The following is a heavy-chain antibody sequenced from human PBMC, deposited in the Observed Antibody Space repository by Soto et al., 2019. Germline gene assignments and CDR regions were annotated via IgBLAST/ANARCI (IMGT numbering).Heavy chain of an antibody. CDR1: GYTFTSYA. CDR2: INAGNGNT. J-gene: IGHJ5*02. V-gene: IGHV1-3*01. CDR3: AREAYYDSSDLYNWFDP. Sequence: GASVKVSCKASGYTFTSYAMHLVRQAPGQRLEWMGWINAGNGNTKYSQKFQGRVTITRDTSASTAYMELSSPRSEDTAVYYCAREAYYDSSDLYNWFDPWGQGTLVTVSS. D-gene: IGHD3-22*01.